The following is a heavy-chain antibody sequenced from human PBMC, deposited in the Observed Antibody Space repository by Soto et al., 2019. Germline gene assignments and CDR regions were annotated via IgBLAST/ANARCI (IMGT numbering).Heavy chain of an antibody. V-gene: IGHV1-2*04. CDR3: ARAYCGGDCFLDY. Sequence: ASVKVSCKASGYTFTGYYMHWVRQAPGQGLEWMGWIKPNSGGTNYAQKFQGWVTMTRDTSISTAYMELSRLRSDDTAVYYCARAYCGGDCFLDYWGQGTLVTVSS. CDR2: IKPNSGGT. D-gene: IGHD2-21*02. J-gene: IGHJ4*02. CDR1: GYTFTGYY.